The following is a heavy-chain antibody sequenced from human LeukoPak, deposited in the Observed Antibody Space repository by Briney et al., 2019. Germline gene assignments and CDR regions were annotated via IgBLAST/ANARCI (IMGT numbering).Heavy chain of an antibody. Sequence: GASVKVSCKASGYTFTSYYMHWVRQAPGQGLEGMGIINPSDGSTSYAQKFQGRVTMTRDTSTSTVYMELSSLRSEDTAVYYCARDLDLYGGYVNYFDYWGQGTLVTVSS. CDR1: GYTFTSYY. CDR2: INPSDGST. D-gene: IGHD5-12*01. V-gene: IGHV1-46*01. CDR3: ARDLDLYGGYVNYFDY. J-gene: IGHJ4*02.